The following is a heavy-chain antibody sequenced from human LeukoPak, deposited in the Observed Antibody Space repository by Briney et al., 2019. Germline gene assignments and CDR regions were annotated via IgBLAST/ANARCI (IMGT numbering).Heavy chain of an antibody. CDR1: GGSFSGYY. Sequence: SETLSLTGAVYGGSFSGYYWSWIRQLPGKGLEWIGEINHSGSTNYNPSLKSRVTISVDTSKNQFSLKLSSVTAADTAVYYCARRGSTTRYWGQGTLVTVSS. CDR2: INHSGST. V-gene: IGHV4-34*01. CDR3: ARRGSTTRY. J-gene: IGHJ4*02. D-gene: IGHD1-26*01.